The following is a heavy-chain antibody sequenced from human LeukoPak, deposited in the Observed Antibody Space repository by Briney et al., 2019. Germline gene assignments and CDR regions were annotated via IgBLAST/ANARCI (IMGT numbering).Heavy chain of an antibody. V-gene: IGHV1-18*01. Sequence: ASVKVSCKDSGYTFTSYGISWVRQAPGQGLEWMGWISAYNGNTNYAQKFQGRVTITADESTSTAYMELSSLRSEDTAVYYCARMSGYCSGGSCYGNNWFDPWGQGTLVTVSS. D-gene: IGHD2-15*01. CDR1: GYTFTSYG. CDR2: ISAYNGNT. CDR3: ARMSGYCSGGSCYGNNWFDP. J-gene: IGHJ5*02.